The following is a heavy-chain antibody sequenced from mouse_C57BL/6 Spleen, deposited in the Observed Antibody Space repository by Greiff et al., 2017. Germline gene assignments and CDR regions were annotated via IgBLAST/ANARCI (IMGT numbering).Heavy chain of an antibody. CDR1: GYTFTDYY. Sequence: EVQLQESGPVLVKPGASVKMSCKASGYTFTDYYMNWVKQSHGKSLEWIGVINPYNGGTSYNQKFKGKATLTVDKSSSTAYMELNSLTSEDSAVYYCARSADYDVSWFAYWGQGTLVTVSA. J-gene: IGHJ3*01. D-gene: IGHD2-4*01. CDR3: ARSADYDVSWFAY. CDR2: INPYNGGT. V-gene: IGHV1-19*01.